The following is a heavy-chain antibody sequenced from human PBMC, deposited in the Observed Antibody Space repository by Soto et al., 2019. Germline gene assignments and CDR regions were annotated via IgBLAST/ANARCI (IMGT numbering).Heavy chain of an antibody. CDR1: GYTFTSYS. CDR2: INTANGNT. D-gene: IGHD3-10*01. J-gene: IGHJ6*01. CDR3: AREFGDTIIRSRYGMDV. V-gene: IGHV1-3*04. Sequence: ASVKLSCKTSGYTFTSYSIHWVRQAPGQRPDWMGWINTANGNTKYSQKFQGRVTITRDRSATTASMELNSLRSEDPAVYYCAREFGDTIIRSRYGMDVWGQGTTVTV.